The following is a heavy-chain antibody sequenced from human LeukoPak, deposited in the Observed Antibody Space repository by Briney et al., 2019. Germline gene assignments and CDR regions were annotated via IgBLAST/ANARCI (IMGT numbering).Heavy chain of an antibody. V-gene: IGHV1-18*01. CDR3: ARVSHYYGSEIEY. Sequence: ASVKVSCKASGYTFNSYDITWVRLAPGQGLEWMGWISAYNGNTNYAQKVQGRVTMTTDTSTSTAYMELRSLRSDDTAVYYCARVSHYYGSEIEYWGQGTLVTVSS. D-gene: IGHD3-10*01. CDR2: ISAYNGNT. CDR1: GYTFNSYD. J-gene: IGHJ4*02.